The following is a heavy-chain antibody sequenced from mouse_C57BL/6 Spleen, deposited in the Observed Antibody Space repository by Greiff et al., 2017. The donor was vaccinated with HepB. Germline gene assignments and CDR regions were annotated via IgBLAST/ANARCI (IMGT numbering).Heavy chain of an antibody. J-gene: IGHJ2*01. V-gene: IGHV1-42*01. Sequence: EVQLQQSGPELVKPGASVKISCKASGYPFTGYYMNWVKQSPEKSLEWIGEINPSTGGTTYNQKFKAKATLTVDKSSSTAYMQLKSLTSEDSAVYYCARSATVPYFDYWGQGTTLTVSS. D-gene: IGHD1-1*01. CDR1: GYPFTGYY. CDR2: INPSTGGT. CDR3: ARSATVPYFDY.